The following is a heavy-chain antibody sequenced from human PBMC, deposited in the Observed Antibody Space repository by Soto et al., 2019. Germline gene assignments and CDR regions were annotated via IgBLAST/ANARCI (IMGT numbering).Heavy chain of an antibody. CDR1: GFTFSNAW. Sequence: EVQLVESGGGLVKPGDSLRLSCAASGFTFSNAWMNWVRQAPGKGLEWVGRIKSKTDGGTTDYAAPVKGRFTFSRDDSESTLYLQMNSLKTEDTAVYYCTTDPWHGMDVWGQGTTGTVSS. J-gene: IGHJ6*02. CDR2: IKSKTDGGTT. CDR3: TTDPWHGMDV. V-gene: IGHV3-15*07.